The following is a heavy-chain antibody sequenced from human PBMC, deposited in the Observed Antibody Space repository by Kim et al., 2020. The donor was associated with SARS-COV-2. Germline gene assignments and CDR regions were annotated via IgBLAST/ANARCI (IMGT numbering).Heavy chain of an antibody. J-gene: IGHJ6*02. V-gene: IGHV4-34*01. D-gene: IGHD3-3*01. CDR3: ARTTLGLYYYYGMDV. Sequence: PSLKGRVTISVDTSKNQFSLKLSSVTAADTAVYYCARTTLGLYYYYGMDVWGQGTTVTVSS.